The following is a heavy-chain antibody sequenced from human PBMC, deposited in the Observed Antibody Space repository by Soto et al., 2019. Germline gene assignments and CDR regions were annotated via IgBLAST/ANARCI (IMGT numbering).Heavy chain of an antibody. D-gene: IGHD3-10*01. CDR3: SRLVYDTRLNYMYFDF. CDR1: GVSISSGNW. Sequence: PSETLSLTCAVSGVSISSGNWWTWVRQSPQRGLVYIGEIFHDGTANYYPSFERRVAISVDTSKNQFPLKLTSVTAADTAIYFCSRLVYDTRLNYMYFDFWGQGTLVTVSS. V-gene: IGHV4-4*02. CDR2: IFHDGTA. J-gene: IGHJ4*02.